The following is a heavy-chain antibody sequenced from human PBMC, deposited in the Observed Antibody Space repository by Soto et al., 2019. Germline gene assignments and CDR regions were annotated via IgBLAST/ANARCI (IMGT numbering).Heavy chain of an antibody. J-gene: IGHJ6*02. Sequence: SSVKVSCKASGGTFSSYAISWVRQAPGQGLEWMGGIIPIFGTANYAQKFQGRVTITADESTSTAYMELSSLRSEDTAVYYCARDRITMVRGGPYYYYGRDVWGQGTTDTVS. D-gene: IGHD3-10*01. CDR1: GGTFSSYA. CDR3: ARDRITMVRGGPYYYYGRDV. CDR2: IIPIFGTA. V-gene: IGHV1-69*13.